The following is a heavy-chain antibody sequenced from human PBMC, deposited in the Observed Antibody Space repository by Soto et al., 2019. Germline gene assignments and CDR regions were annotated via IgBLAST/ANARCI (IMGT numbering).Heavy chain of an antibody. CDR1: GFTFSGSA. CDR3: TRWYGAVYNWFDP. CDR2: IRSKANSYAT. D-gene: IGHD1-26*01. J-gene: IGHJ5*02. Sequence: EVQLVESGGGLVQPGGSLKLSCEASGFTFSGSAMHWVRQASGKGLEWVGRIRSKANSYATAYAASVKGRFTISRDDSKNTAYLQMNSLKTEDTAVYYCTRWYGAVYNWFDPWGQGTLVTVSS. V-gene: IGHV3-73*02.